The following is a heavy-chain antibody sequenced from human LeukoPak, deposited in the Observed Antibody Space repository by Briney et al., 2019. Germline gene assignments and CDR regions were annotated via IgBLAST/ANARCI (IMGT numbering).Heavy chain of an antibody. D-gene: IGHD3-3*01. CDR2: IYYSGST. CDR1: GGSISSYY. CDR3: ATSSRYYDFWSGYYPYYYYGMDV. J-gene: IGHJ6*02. V-gene: IGHV4-59*01. Sequence: KPSETLSLTCTVSGGSISSYYWSWIRQPPGKGLEWIGYIYYSGSTNYNPSLKSRVTISVDTSKNQFSLKLSSVTAADTAAYYCATSSRYYDFWSGYYPYYYYGMDVWGQGTTVTVSS.